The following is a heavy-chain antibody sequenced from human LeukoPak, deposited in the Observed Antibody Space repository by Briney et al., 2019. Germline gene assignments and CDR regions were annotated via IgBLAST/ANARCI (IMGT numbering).Heavy chain of an antibody. J-gene: IGHJ4*02. V-gene: IGHV3-23*01. CDR3: AKDLYYYDSSGYYSTGGYFDY. Sequence: PGGSLRLSCAASGFTFSSYAMSWVRQAPGKGLEWVSAISGSGGSTYYADSVKGRFTISRDNSKNTLYLQMNSLRAEDTAVYYCAKDLYYYDSSGYYSTGGYFDYWGQGTQVTVSS. CDR1: GFTFSSYA. CDR2: ISGSGGST. D-gene: IGHD3-22*01.